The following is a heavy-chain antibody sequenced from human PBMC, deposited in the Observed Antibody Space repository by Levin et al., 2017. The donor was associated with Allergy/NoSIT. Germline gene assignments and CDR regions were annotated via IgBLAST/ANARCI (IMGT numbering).Heavy chain of an antibody. Sequence: SETLSLTCTVSGGSISSSSYYWGWIRQPPGKGLEWIGSIYYSGSTYYNPSLKSRVTISVDTSKNQFSLKLSSVTAADTAVYYCARHIGYCSSTSCYVEYFQHWGQGTLVTVSS. J-gene: IGHJ1*01. D-gene: IGHD2-2*01. V-gene: IGHV4-39*01. CDR1: GGSISSSSYY. CDR2: IYYSGST. CDR3: ARHIGYCSSTSCYVEYFQH.